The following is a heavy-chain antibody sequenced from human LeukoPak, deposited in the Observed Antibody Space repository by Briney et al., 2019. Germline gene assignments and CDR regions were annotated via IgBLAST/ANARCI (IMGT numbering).Heavy chain of an antibody. CDR1: GFTVSSNY. CDR2: IYSGGST. V-gene: IGHV3-53*01. D-gene: IGHD6-19*01. CDR3: ASKGKYSSGALNY. Sequence: GGSLRLSCAASGFTVSSNYMSWVRQAPGKGLEWVSVIYSGGSTYYADSVKGRFTISRDNSKNTLYLQMNSLRAEDTAVYYCASKGKYSSGALNYWGQGTLVTVSS. J-gene: IGHJ4*02.